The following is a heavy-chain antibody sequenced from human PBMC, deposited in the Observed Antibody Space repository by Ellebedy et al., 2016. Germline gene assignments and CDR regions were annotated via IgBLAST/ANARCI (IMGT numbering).Heavy chain of an antibody. CDR2: IYYSGST. J-gene: IGHJ2*01. V-gene: IGHV4-59*08. Sequence: SETLSLTCTVSGGSISSYYWSWIRQPPGKGLEWIGYIYYSGSTNYNPSLKSRVTISVDTSKNQFSLKLSSVTAADTAVYYCARHVRLNGGRVGWYFDLWGRGTLVTVSS. CDR3: ARHVRLNGGRVGWYFDL. D-gene: IGHD2-8*01. CDR1: GGSISSYY.